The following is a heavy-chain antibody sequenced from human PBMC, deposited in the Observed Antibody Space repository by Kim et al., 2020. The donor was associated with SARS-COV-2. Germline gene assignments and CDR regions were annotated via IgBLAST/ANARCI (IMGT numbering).Heavy chain of an antibody. J-gene: IGHJ4*02. CDR3: AREPNDYGNQ. CDR1: GFTFSSYA. CDR2: IYSGDSST. D-gene: IGHD3-16*01. V-gene: IGHV3-23*03. Sequence: GGSLRLSCAASGFTFSSYAMSWVRQAPGKGLEWVSVIYSGDSSTYYADSVKGRFTISRDNSKNTLYLQMNSLRAEDTAVYYCAREPNDYGNQWGQGTLVTVSS.